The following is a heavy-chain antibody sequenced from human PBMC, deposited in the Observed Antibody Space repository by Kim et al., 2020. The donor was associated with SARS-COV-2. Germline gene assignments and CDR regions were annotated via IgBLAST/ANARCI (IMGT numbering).Heavy chain of an antibody. J-gene: IGHJ5*02. Sequence: ASVKVSCKASGYTFTSYTMNWVRQAPGQGLEWMGWINTNTGNPTYAQGFTGRFVFSLDTSVSTAYVQISSLKAEDTAVYYCARVYSSGAVRVFDPWGQGTLVTVSS. CDR1: GYTFTSYT. CDR2: INTNTGNP. CDR3: ARVYSSGAVRVFDP. D-gene: IGHD6-19*01. V-gene: IGHV7-4-1*02.